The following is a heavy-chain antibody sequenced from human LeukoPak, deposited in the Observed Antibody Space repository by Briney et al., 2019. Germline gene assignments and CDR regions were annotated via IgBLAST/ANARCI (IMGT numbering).Heavy chain of an antibody. J-gene: IGHJ4*02. D-gene: IGHD3-16*02. CDR3: ARDREYYDYVWGSYRYTGPSDY. V-gene: IGHV3-21*01. Sequence: GGSLRLSCAASGFTFSSYSMNWVRQAPGKGLEWVSSIGSSSYIYYADSVKGRFTISRDNAKNSLYLQMNSLRAEDTAVYYCARDREYYDYVWGSYRYTGPSDYWGQGTLVTVSS. CDR2: IGSSSYI. CDR1: GFTFSSYS.